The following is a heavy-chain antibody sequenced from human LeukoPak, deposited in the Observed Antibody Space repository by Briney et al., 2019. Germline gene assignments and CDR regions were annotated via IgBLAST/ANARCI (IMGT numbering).Heavy chain of an antibody. J-gene: IGHJ4*02. CDR1: GGSFNSGSYY. CDR3: ARHKPGPFDY. Sequence: SETLSLTCTVSGGSFNSGSYYWSWIRQPPGKGLEWIGYIYYSGSTNYNPSLKSRVTISVDTSKNQFSLNLSSVTAADTAVYYCARHKPGPFDYWGQGTLVTVSS. CDR2: IYYSGST. V-gene: IGHV4-61*01.